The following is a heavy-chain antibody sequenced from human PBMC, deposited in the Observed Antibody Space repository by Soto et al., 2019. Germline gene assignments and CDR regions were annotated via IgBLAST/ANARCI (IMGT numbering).Heavy chain of an antibody. J-gene: IGHJ4*02. V-gene: IGHV1-69*01. CDR3: ARGGWDTMVRGVTLDY. CDR1: EGPLASNA. CDR2: IIPIFGTA. Sequence: QVQLLNPGPGVKRPGSSGRASGKALEGPLASNATSGVGQPPGQGLEGRGGIIPIFGTANYAQKFQGRVTITADESTSTAYMELSSLRSEDTAVYYCARGGWDTMVRGVTLDYWGQGTLVTVSS. D-gene: IGHD3-10*01.